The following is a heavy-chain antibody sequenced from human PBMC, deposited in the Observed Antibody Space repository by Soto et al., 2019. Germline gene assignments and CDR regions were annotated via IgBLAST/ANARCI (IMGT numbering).Heavy chain of an antibody. CDR1: GDSIISGDFY. CDR3: DKPPLAQRKNICFHP. CDR2: IFYLGSS. J-gene: IGHJ5*02. D-gene: IGHD3-9*01. Sequence: PSETLSLTCTVSGDSIISGDFYWGWVRQPPGKGLEWIGSIFYLGSSYYNPSLKSRVTMSVDTSKNQFSLRLRSVTAADTALYFCDKPPLAQRKNICFHPWGRASMVT. V-gene: IGHV4-39*01.